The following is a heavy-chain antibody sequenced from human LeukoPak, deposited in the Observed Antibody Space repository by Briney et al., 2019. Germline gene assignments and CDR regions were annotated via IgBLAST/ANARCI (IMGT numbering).Heavy chain of an antibody. D-gene: IGHD2-2*01. CDR3: VRVAAHCSSTSCFSDYYYYYYMDV. Sequence: SEILSLTCNASGGSLNTNIYYWGWIRQPPEKGLEWIGSRFYSGSTYHNPSLKSRVTISVDTSKNLFSLMLHSVTAADTAVYYCVRVAAHCSSTSCFSDYYYYYYMDVWGKGTTVTVSS. CDR1: GGSLNTNIYY. J-gene: IGHJ6*03. V-gene: IGHV4-39*07. CDR2: RFYSGST.